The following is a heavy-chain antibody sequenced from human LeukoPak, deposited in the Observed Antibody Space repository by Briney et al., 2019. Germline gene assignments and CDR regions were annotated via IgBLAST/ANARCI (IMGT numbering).Heavy chain of an antibody. D-gene: IGHD3-22*01. J-gene: IGHJ4*02. CDR1: GGSISSYF. V-gene: IGHV4-59*01. Sequence: SETLSLTCTVSGGSISSYFWSWIRQPPGKGLEWIGYIYYSGSTNYNPSLKSRVTISVDTSKNQCSLKLSSVTAADTAVYYCARQSISGSSLSYFDYWGQGTLVNVSS. CDR3: ARQSISGSSLSYFDY. CDR2: IYYSGST.